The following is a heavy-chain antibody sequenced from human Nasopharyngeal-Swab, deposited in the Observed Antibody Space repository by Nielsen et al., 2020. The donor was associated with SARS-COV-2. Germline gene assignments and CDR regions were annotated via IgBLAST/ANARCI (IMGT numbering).Heavy chain of an antibody. CDR2: IYQSGST. J-gene: IGHJ3*02. Sequence: SETLSLTCAVSGGSTSSSKWWRCVRQPPGEGLEWIGEIYQSGSTNYNPSLKSRVTISVDKAKNQFSLKLSSATAADTAVYYCARVGWGAFDIWGQGTMVTVSS. D-gene: IGHD1-26*01. V-gene: IGHV4-4*02. CDR3: ARVGWGAFDI. CDR1: GGSTSSSKW.